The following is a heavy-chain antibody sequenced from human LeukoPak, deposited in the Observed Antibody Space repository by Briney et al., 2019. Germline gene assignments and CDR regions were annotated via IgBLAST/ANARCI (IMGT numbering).Heavy chain of an antibody. CDR2: IYHSGST. V-gene: IGHV4-30-2*01. CDR3: ARESRAGSYDILTGYYTSTYYYYMDV. CDR1: GGSISSGGYY. J-gene: IGHJ6*03. Sequence: PSETLSLTCTVSGGSISSGGYYWSWIRQPPGKGLEWIGYIYHSGSTYYNPSLKSRVTISVDRSKNQFSLKLSSVTAADTAVYYCARESRAGSYDILTGYYTSTYYYYMDVWGKGTTVTVSS. D-gene: IGHD3-9*01.